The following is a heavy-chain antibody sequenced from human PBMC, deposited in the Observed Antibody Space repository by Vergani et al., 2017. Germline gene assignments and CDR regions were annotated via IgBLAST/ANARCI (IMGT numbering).Heavy chain of an antibody. V-gene: IGHV3-48*01. Sequence: EVQLVESGGGLVQPGGSLRLSCAASGFTFSSYSMNWVRQAPGKGLEWVSYISSSSSTIYYADSVKGRFTISRDNAKNSLYLQMNSLRAEDTAVYYCAREYCSSTSCYTGFGVYYYGMDVWSQGP. CDR2: ISSSSSTI. CDR3: AREYCSSTSCYTGFGVYYYGMDV. J-gene: IGHJ6*02. D-gene: IGHD2-2*02. CDR1: GFTFSSYS.